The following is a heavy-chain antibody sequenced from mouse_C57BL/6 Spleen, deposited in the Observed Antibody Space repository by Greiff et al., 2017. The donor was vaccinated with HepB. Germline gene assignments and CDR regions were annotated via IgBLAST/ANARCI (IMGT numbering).Heavy chain of an antibody. CDR3: ARSPGGYYGSSYVDYAMDY. V-gene: IGHV1-81*01. CDR2: IYPRSGNT. J-gene: IGHJ4*01. D-gene: IGHD1-1*01. CDR1: GYTFTSYG. Sequence: QVHVKQSGAELARPGASVKLSCKASGYTFTSYGISWVKQRTGQGLEWIGEIYPRSGNTYYNEKFKGKATLTADKSSSTAYMELRSLTSEDSAVYVCARSPGGYYGSSYVDYAMDYWGQGTSVTVSS.